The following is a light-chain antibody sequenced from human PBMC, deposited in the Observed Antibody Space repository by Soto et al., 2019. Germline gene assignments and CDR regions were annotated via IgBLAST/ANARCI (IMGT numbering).Light chain of an antibody. CDR2: DAS. V-gene: IGKV1-33*01. CDR1: QDISNY. Sequence: DTQVAPFPSSLSASVGDRVTIPCQASQDISNYLNWYQQKLGKAPKLLIYDASNLETGVPSRFSGSGSGTDFTFTISSLQPEDIATYYCQQYSHLITFGQGTRLEIK. CDR3: QQYSHLIT. J-gene: IGKJ5*01.